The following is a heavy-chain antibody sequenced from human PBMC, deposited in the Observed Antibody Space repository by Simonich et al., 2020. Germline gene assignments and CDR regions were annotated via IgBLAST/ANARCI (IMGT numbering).Heavy chain of an antibody. CDR3: ASGWDWGFSHMSDY. V-gene: IGHV1-2*06. CDR2: TNTNSGGT. D-gene: IGHD7-27*01. Sequence: QVQLVQSGAEVKKPGASVKVSCKASGYTFTGYYMHWVRQAPGQGLEWMGRTNTNSGGTNYAQKFQGRVTMTRDTSISTAYMELSRLRSDDTAVYYCASGWDWGFSHMSDYWGQGTLVTVSS. J-gene: IGHJ4*02. CDR1: GYTFTGYY.